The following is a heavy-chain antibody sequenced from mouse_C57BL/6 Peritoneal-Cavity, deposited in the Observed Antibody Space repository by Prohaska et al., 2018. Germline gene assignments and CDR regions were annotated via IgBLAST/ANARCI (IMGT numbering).Heavy chain of an antibody. CDR3: ARDYDFDY. Sequence: RPGSSVTLSCKASGYTFTSYWMYWVMQRPRQGLECIGNIYPSDSETHYNQKFKDKATLTVDKSSSTAYMQLSSLTSEDSAVYYCARDYDFDYWGQGTTLTVSS. CDR1: GYTFTSYW. D-gene: IGHD1-1*01. CDR2: IYPSDSET. J-gene: IGHJ2*01. V-gene: IGHV1-61*01.